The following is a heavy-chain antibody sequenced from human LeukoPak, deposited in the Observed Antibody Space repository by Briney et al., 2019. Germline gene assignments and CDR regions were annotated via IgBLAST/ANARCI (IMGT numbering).Heavy chain of an antibody. Sequence: GGSLRLSCAASGFTFSSYAMHWVRQAPGKGLEWVAVISYDGSNKYYADSVKGRLTISRDNSKNTLYLQMNSLRAEDTAVCYCARAMVRGVHFDYWGQGTLVTVSS. J-gene: IGHJ4*02. D-gene: IGHD3-10*01. CDR1: GFTFSSYA. V-gene: IGHV3-30*04. CDR2: ISYDGSNK. CDR3: ARAMVRGVHFDY.